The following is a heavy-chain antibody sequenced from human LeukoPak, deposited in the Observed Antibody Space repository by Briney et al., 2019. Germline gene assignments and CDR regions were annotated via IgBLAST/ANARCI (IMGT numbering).Heavy chain of an antibody. Sequence: GGSLRLSCAASGFTFSSYGMHWVRQAPGKGLEWVAFIRYDGSNKYYADSVKGRFTISRDTSKNTLHLQMISLRAEDTAVYYCAKGDQPLLYGGAFDSWGQGTLVTVSS. D-gene: IGHD2-2*02. CDR3: AKGDQPLLYGGAFDS. J-gene: IGHJ4*02. CDR2: IRYDGSNK. V-gene: IGHV3-30*02. CDR1: GFTFSSYG.